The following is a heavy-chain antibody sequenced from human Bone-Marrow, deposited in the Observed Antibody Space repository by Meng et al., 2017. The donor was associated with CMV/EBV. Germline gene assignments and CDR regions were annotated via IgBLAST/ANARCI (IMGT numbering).Heavy chain of an antibody. J-gene: IGHJ5*02. CDR2: IYYSGST. CDR3: ARNVIYDCISTSCYPGWFDP. V-gene: IGHV4-39*01. Sequence: SETLSLTCTVSGGSISSSSYYWGWIRQPPGKGLEWIGSIYYSGSTYYNPSLKSRVTISVDTSKNQFSLKLSSVTAADTAVYYCARNVIYDCISTSCYPGWFDPWGQGTLVPVSS. CDR1: GGSISSSSYY. D-gene: IGHD2-2*01.